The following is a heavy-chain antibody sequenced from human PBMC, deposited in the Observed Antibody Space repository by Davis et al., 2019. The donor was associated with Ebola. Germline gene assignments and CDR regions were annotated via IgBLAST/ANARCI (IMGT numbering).Heavy chain of an antibody. J-gene: IGHJ6*02. Sequence: SETLSLTCTVSGGSISSSTYYWGWIRQPPGKGLEWIGEINHSGSTNYNPSLKSRVTISVDTSKNQFSLKLSSVTAADTAVYYCARGLSVDYYFYTMDVWGQGTTVAVSS. CDR3: ARGLSVDYYFYTMDV. V-gene: IGHV4-39*07. CDR1: GGSISSSTYY. CDR2: INHSGST.